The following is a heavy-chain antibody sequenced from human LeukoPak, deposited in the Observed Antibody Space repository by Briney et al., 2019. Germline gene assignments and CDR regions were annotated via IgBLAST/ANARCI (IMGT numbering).Heavy chain of an antibody. CDR1: GFTFSDYY. Sequence: GGSLRLSYAASGFTFSDYYMSWIRQAPGKGLEWVSYISSSGSTIYYADSVKGRFTISRDNSKNTLYLQMNSLRAEDTAVYYCARDSSGYYATLVYWGQGTLVTVSS. J-gene: IGHJ4*02. CDR3: ARDSSGYYATLVY. D-gene: IGHD3-22*01. V-gene: IGHV3-11*04. CDR2: ISSSGSTI.